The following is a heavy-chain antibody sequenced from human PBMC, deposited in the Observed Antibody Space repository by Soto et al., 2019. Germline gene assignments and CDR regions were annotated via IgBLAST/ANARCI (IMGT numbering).Heavy chain of an antibody. J-gene: IGHJ4*02. Sequence: PGGSLSLSCAASGFTFSNAWINWVRQAPGKGLEWVGRIKSKTDGGTTDFAARVKGRFAISRDDSKDIVYLQMNSLRAEDTAVYYCSKVFRVYRRIVVVPAGSFDYWGQGTLVTVSS. V-gene: IGHV3-15*07. D-gene: IGHD2-2*01. CDR3: SKVFRVYRRIVVVPAGSFDY. CDR2: IKSKTDGGTT. CDR1: GFTFSNAW.